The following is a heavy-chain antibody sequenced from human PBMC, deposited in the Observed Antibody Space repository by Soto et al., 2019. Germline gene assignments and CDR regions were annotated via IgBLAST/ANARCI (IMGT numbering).Heavy chain of an antibody. D-gene: IGHD3-10*01. Sequence: GGSLRLSCPASGLTFSSYSMNWVRQAPGKGLEWVSAISGSGSDIYYVDSVKGRFTISRDNSKNTLFLQVNSLRAEDTAIYYCAKLGSSAWSPHYYFDYWGQGTLVTAS. J-gene: IGHJ4*02. CDR3: AKLGSSAWSPHYYFDY. CDR1: GLTFSSYS. V-gene: IGHV3-23*01. CDR2: ISGSGSDI.